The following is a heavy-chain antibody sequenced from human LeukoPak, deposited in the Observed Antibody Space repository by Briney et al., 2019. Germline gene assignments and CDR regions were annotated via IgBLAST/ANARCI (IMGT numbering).Heavy chain of an antibody. J-gene: IGHJ4*02. CDR3: ARGAGTSYFDY. CDR1: GFTFSSYS. CDR2: ISSSSTYI. Sequence: GGSLRLSCAASGFTFSSYSMNWARQVSGKGLEWVSYISSSSTYINYADSLKGRFTISRDNAKNSLYLQMNSLRAEDTAVYYCARGAGTSYFDYWGQGTLVTVS. D-gene: IGHD1-1*01. V-gene: IGHV3-21*01.